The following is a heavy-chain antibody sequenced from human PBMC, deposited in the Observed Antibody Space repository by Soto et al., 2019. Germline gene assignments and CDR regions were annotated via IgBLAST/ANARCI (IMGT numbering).Heavy chain of an antibody. CDR2: INHSGST. CDR1: GGSFSGYY. J-gene: IGHJ4*02. D-gene: IGHD5-12*01. Sequence: SETLSLTCAVYGGSFSGYYWSWIRQPPGKGLEWIGEINHSGSTNYNPSLKSRVTISVDTSKNQFSLKLSSVTAADTAVYYCARAGSEDIVATIAVDYWGQGTLVTVSS. CDR3: ARAGSEDIVATIAVDY. V-gene: IGHV4-34*01.